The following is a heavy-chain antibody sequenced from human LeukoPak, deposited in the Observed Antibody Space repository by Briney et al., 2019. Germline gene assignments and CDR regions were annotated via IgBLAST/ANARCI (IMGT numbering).Heavy chain of an antibody. CDR1: GFTFSSYS. V-gene: IGHV3-21*01. Sequence: GGSLRLSCAASGFTFSSYSMNWVRQAPGKGLEWVSSISSSSSYIYYADSVKGRFTISRDNAKNTLYLQMNSLRAEDTAMYYCVRLTTGNAFDIWGQGTMVTVSS. J-gene: IGHJ3*02. D-gene: IGHD1-1*01. CDR3: VRLTTGNAFDI. CDR2: ISSSSSYI.